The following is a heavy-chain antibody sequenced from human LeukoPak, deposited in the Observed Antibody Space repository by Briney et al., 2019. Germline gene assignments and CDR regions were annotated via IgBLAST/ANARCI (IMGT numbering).Heavy chain of an antibody. Sequence: GGSLRLSCAASGFTFNTYGMNWVRQAPGKGLEWVAVIWYDGSIKYYADSVKGRFTASRDNSKDTLYLQMNSLRAEDTAVYYCAKGLLWFGESSYYYYGMDVWGQGTTVTVSS. V-gene: IGHV3-33*06. D-gene: IGHD3-10*01. CDR3: AKGLLWFGESSYYYYGMDV. CDR1: GFTFNTYG. J-gene: IGHJ6*02. CDR2: IWYDGSIK.